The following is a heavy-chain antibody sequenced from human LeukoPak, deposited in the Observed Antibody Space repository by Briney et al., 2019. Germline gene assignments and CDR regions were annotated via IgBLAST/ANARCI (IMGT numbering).Heavy chain of an antibody. D-gene: IGHD3-16*01. CDR1: GYSISSGYY. CDR2: IYHSGST. J-gene: IGHJ3*02. V-gene: IGHV4-38-2*02. CDR3: ASYTDAFDI. Sequence: SETLSLTCTVSGYSISSGYYWGWIWQPPGKGLEWIGIIYHSGSTYYNPSLKSRVTISVDTSKNQFSLKLSSVTAADTAVYYCASYTDAFDIWGQGTMVTVSS.